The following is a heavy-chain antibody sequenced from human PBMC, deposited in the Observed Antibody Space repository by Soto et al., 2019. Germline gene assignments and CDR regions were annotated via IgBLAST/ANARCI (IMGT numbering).Heavy chain of an antibody. J-gene: IGHJ4*02. CDR1: GYTFTGHY. Sequence: ASGYTFTGHYIYWMRQAPGQGLERMGWINPQNGGTNSAQQFQGRITMTSDTSSTTAYLEVSTLRSDDTAVYYCARAYHYFDFSNNYLDYFDYWGQGTLVTVSS. V-gene: IGHV1-2*02. CDR2: INPQNGGT. D-gene: IGHD3-3*01. CDR3: ARAYHYFDFSNNYLDYFDY.